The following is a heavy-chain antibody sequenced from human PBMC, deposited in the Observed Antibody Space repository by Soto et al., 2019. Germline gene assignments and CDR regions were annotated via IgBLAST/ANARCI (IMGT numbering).Heavy chain of an antibody. J-gene: IGHJ6*02. CDR1: GGSTSSGGDY. CDR2: IYYSGST. V-gene: IGHV4-31*03. CDR3: ARARISKYYYYGMDV. Sequence: SETLSLTCTVSGGSTSSGGDYWSWIRQHPGKGLEWIGYIYYSGSTYYNPSLKSRVTISVDTSKNQFSLKLSSVTAADTAVYYCARARISKYYYYGMDVWGQGTTVTVSS.